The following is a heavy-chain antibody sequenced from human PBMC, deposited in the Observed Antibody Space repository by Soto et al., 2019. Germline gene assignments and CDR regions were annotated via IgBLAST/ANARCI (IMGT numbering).Heavy chain of an antibody. V-gene: IGHV5-51*01. D-gene: IGHD3-3*01. CDR2: IYPGDSDT. Sequence: GESLKISCKGSGYSFTSYWIGWVRQMPGKGLEWMGIIYPGDSDTRYSPSFQGQVTISADTSISTAYLQWSSLKASDTAMYYCARSYYDFWSGNAAYYYYYMDVWGKGSTVTVSS. CDR3: ARSYYDFWSGNAAYYYYYMDV. CDR1: GYSFTSYW. J-gene: IGHJ6*03.